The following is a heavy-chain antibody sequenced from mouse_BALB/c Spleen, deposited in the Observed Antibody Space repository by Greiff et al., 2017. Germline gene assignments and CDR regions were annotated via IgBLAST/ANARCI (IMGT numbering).Heavy chain of an antibody. V-gene: IGHV1-54*01. CDR1: GYAFTNYV. CDR3: ARSGDYLYAMDY. Sequence: QVQLKESRPELVKPGASVKISCKASGYAFTNYVIEWVEQRPGQGLEWIGVINPGSGGTNYNEKFKGKATLTADKSSSTAYMQLSSLTSDDSAVYFCARSGDYLYAMDYWGQGTSVTVSS. J-gene: IGHJ4*01. D-gene: IGHD2-4*01. CDR2: INPGSGGT.